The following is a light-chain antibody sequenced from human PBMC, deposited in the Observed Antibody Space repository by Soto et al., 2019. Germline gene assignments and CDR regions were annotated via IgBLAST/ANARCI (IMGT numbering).Light chain of an antibody. CDR1: QGINNY. J-gene: IGKJ3*01. CDR3: QKYDSDPFT. V-gene: IGKV1-27*01. CDR2: AAS. Sequence: DIQMTQSPSSLSASVGDRVTVTCRASQGINNYLAWYQHKPGEVPNLLIYAASTLHSGVPSRFSGSGSGTEFTLTISSLQPEDVATYYCQKYDSDPFTFGPGTQVDIK.